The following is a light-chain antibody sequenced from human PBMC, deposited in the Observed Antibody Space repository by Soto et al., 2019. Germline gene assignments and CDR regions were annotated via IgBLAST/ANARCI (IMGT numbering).Light chain of an antibody. V-gene: IGLV2-14*01. CDR1: SSDIGAYNY. J-gene: IGLJ1*01. CDR3: SPYTTSSTRV. Sequence: QSALTQPASVSGSPGQSITISCTGTSSDIGAYNYVSWYQQHPGEAPKLLIYEVTYRPSGVSDRFSGSKSAYTASLTISGLQPEDEADYYCSPYTTSSTRVFGTGTKVTVL. CDR2: EVT.